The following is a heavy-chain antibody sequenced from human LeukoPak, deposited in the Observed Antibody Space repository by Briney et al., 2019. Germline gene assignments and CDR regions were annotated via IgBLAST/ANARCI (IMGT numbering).Heavy chain of an antibody. CDR1: GGSISGGY. V-gene: IGHV4-4*09. CDR3: AKSYFDYSTYYSYYFNL. J-gene: IGHJ4*02. D-gene: IGHD4-11*01. CDR2: VYTSGST. Sequence: PSETLSLTCTVSGGSISGGYWSWIRQPPGRGLKWIGYVYTSGSTNYNPSLKSRVTISVDTSKSQFALKLSSVTAADTVVYYCAKSYFDYSTYYSYYFNLWGQGALVTVSS.